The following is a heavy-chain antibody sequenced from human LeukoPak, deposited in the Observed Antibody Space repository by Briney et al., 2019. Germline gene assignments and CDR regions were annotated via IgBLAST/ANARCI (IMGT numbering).Heavy chain of an antibody. CDR1: GDSISSSSYD. V-gene: IGHV4-39*07. D-gene: IGHD6-6*01. CDR3: ARSRAYSSSSGFDY. J-gene: IGHJ4*02. CDR2: IYYSGST. Sequence: SETLSLTCTVSGDSISSSSYDWGRLRQPLGNGLEWIGRIYYSGSTYYNPSLKSRVTISVDTSKNQFSLKLSSVTAADTAVYYCARSRAYSSSSGFDYWGQGTLVTVSS.